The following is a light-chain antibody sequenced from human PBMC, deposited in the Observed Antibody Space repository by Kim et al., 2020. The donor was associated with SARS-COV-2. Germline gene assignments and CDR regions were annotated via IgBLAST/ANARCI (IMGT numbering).Light chain of an antibody. Sequence: EIVMTQSPATLSVSPGGRATLSCRASQSVSSGLAWYQQKPGQAPRLLIYGASTRATGIPARFSGSGSGTELTLTISSLQSEDFAVYYCQQYNNWHSFGQGTKLEI. CDR2: GAS. V-gene: IGKV3-15*01. CDR1: QSVSSG. J-gene: IGKJ2*03. CDR3: QQYNNWHS.